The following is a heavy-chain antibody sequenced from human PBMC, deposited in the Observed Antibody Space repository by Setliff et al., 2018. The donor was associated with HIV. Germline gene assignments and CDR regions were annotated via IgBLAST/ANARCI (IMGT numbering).Heavy chain of an antibody. CDR1: GFSISSCGYF. CDR3: ARHGGSAILYYFDY. V-gene: IGHV4-39*01. Sequence: SETLSLTCSVSGFSISSCGYFWGWIRQSPGEGLEWRGGVYSGTTYYNPSLNGRVTISVDTYKNQFSHNLHSVTAADTAVYYCARHGGSAILYYFDYWGQGILVTVSS. CDR2: VYSGTT. J-gene: IGHJ4*02. D-gene: IGHD1-26*01.